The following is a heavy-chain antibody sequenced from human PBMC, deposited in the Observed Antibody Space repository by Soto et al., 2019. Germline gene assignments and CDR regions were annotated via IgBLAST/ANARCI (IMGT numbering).Heavy chain of an antibody. V-gene: IGHV1-46*01. CDR3: ARGHCTSTSCHYYYYGMDV. J-gene: IGHJ6*02. CDR2: INPSGGST. D-gene: IGHD2-2*01. Sequence: ASVKVSCKASGYTFTYYYMHWVRQAHGQGLEWMGIINPSGGSTSYAQKFQGRVTMTRDTPTSTVHMEVSSLTSEDTAVYFCARGHCTSTSCHYYYYGMDVWGQGATVTVS. CDR1: GYTFTYYY.